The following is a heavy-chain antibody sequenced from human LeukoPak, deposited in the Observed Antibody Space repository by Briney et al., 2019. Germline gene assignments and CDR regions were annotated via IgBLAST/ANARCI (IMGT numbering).Heavy chain of an antibody. J-gene: IGHJ6*03. CDR3: ARIAARGWYYYMDV. Sequence: GGSLRLSCAASGFTFDDYGMSWVRQAPGKGLEWVSGINWNGGSTGYADSVKGRFTISRDNAKNSLYLQMISLRAEDTALYHCARIAARGWYYYMDVWGKGTTVTVSS. CDR2: INWNGGST. D-gene: IGHD6-6*01. V-gene: IGHV3-20*01. CDR1: GFTFDDYG.